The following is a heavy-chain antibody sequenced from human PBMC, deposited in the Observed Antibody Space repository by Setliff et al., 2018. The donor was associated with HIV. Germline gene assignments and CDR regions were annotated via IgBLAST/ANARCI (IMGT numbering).Heavy chain of an antibody. D-gene: IGHD1-7*01. CDR2: IKNIGSGGTS. J-gene: IGHJ4*02. CDR1: GFTFSTFS. CDR3: ARARTGTTHY. V-gene: IGHV3-15*01. Sequence: GGSLRLSCAASGFTFSTFSMSWVRQAPGKGLEWVGRIKNIGSGGTSNYAAPVSGRFTISRDDSKNTVFLQMDSLKIEDTAVYYCARARTGTTHYWGQGTLVTVSS.